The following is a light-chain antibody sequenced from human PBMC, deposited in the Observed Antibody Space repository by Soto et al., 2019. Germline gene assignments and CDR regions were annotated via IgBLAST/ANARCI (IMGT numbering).Light chain of an antibody. V-gene: IGLV2-8*01. CDR3: SSYAGSDNVV. CDR1: SRDVGGYDY. CDR2: AVS. J-gene: IGLJ2*01. Sequence: QSALTQPPSASGSPGQSVTISCTGTSRDVGGYDYVSWYQQHPGKAPKLMIYAVSQRPSGVPDRFSGSKSGNTASLTVSGLQAEDEADYYCSSYAGSDNVVFGGGTKVTVL.